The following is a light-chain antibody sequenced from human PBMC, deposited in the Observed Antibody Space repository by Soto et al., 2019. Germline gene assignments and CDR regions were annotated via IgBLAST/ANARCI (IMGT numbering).Light chain of an antibody. Sequence: DIQMTQSPSSLSASAGDRVTITCRASQSISSHLHWYQQKPGKAPKLLIYAASNLLSGVPSRFSGSGSGTNFTLTISSLQPEDFATYYCQQSYRTPHTFGQGTKLETK. CDR1: QSISSH. CDR2: AAS. V-gene: IGKV1-39*01. J-gene: IGKJ2*01. CDR3: QQSYRTPHT.